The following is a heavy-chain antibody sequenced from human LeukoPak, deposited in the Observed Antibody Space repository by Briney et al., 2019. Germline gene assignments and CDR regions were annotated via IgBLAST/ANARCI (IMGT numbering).Heavy chain of an antibody. D-gene: IGHD3-22*01. CDR1: GFTFSSYA. J-gene: IGHJ4*02. Sequence: GGSLRLSCAASGFTFSSYAMSRVRQAPGKGLEWVSAISGSGGSTYYADSVKGRFTISRDNSKNTLYLQMNSLRAEDTAVYYCAKDYPYYYDSSGYYYYWGQGTLVTVSS. CDR3: AKDYPYYYDSSGYYYY. CDR2: ISGSGGST. V-gene: IGHV3-23*01.